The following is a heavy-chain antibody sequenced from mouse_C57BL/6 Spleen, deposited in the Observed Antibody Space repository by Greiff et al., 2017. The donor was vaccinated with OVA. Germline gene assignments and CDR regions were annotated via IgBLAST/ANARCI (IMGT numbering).Heavy chain of an antibody. Sequence: VQLMESGPELVKPGASVKISCKASGYAFSSSWMNWVKQRPGKGLEWIGRIYPGDGDTNYNGKFKGKATLTADKSSSTAYMQLSSLTSEDSAVYFCARDGYYSAWFAYWGQGTLVTVSA. CDR3: ARDGYYSAWFAY. CDR1: GYAFSSSW. J-gene: IGHJ3*01. V-gene: IGHV1-82*01. D-gene: IGHD2-3*01. CDR2: IYPGDGDT.